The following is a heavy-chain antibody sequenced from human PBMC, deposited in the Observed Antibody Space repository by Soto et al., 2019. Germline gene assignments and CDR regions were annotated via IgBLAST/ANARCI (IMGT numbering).Heavy chain of an antibody. Sequence: EVQLLESGGGLVQPGGSLRLSCAASGFSFSSYAMVWVRQAPGKGLEWVSVISARGGSLYFADSVKGRFTISRDNSKTVLSLEMNSLRAEDTATYFCAKGSIEYCASVDNWGQGTLVVVSS. J-gene: IGHJ4*02. CDR3: AKGSIEYCASVDN. D-gene: IGHD2-21*01. V-gene: IGHV3-23*01. CDR2: ISARGGSL. CDR1: GFSFSSYA.